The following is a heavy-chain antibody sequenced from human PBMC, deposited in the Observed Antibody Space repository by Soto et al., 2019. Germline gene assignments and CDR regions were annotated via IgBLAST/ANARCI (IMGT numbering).Heavy chain of an antibody. J-gene: IGHJ6*02. V-gene: IGHV1-69*13. CDR1: GGTFSSYA. Sequence: LVKVSCKASGGTFSSYAISWVRQAPGQGLEWMGGIIPIFGTANYAQKFQGRVTITADESTSTAYMELSSLRSEDRAVYYCARNMLRGVRADYYYGMDVWGQGTPVTVS. CDR3: ARNMLRGVRADYYYGMDV. D-gene: IGHD3-10*01. CDR2: IIPIFGTA.